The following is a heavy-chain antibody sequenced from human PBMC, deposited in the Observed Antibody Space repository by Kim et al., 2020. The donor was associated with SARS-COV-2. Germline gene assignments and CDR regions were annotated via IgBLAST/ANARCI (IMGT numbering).Heavy chain of an antibody. D-gene: IGHD3-3*01. V-gene: IGHV5-51*01. Sequence: GESLKISCKGSGYSFTGYWIGWVRQMPGKGLEWMGIIYPGDSDTRYSPSFQGQVTISADKSISTAYLQWSSLKASDTAMYYCARQSTHSDDYDFWSGYPRRYYYYGMDVWGQGTTVTVSS. CDR1: GYSFTGYW. CDR3: ARQSTHSDDYDFWSGYPRRYYYYGMDV. CDR2: IYPGDSDT. J-gene: IGHJ6*02.